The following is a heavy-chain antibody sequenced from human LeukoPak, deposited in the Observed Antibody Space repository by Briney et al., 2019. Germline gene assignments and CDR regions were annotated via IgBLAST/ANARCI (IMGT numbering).Heavy chain of an antibody. Sequence: ASVKVSCKASGYTFTSYGISWVRQAPGQGLEWMGWISAYNGNTNYAQKLQGRVTMTTDTSTSIAYMELRSLRSDDTAVYYCARAHYDSSGPQFFDIWGQGTMVTVSS. CDR2: ISAYNGNT. CDR1: GYTFTSYG. D-gene: IGHD3-22*01. CDR3: ARAHYDSSGPQFFDI. V-gene: IGHV1-18*01. J-gene: IGHJ3*02.